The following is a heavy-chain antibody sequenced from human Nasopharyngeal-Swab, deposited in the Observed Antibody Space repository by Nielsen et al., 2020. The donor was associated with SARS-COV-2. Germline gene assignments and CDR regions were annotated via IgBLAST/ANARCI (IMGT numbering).Heavy chain of an antibody. CDR1: GGSISSSNW. V-gene: IGHV4-4*02. J-gene: IGHJ5*02. D-gene: IGHD6-19*01. CDR2: IHHSGST. Sequence: SETLSLTCAVSGGSISSSNWWSWVRQTPEKGLEWIGEIHHSGSTKYNPSLKSRVTISADRSKNQFSLTLTSLTAADTAVYYCATSIGFYALQSWGQGTLVIVSS. CDR3: ATSIGFYALQS.